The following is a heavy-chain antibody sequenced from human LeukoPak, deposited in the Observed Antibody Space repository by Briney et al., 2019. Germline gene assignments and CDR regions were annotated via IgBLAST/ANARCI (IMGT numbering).Heavy chain of an antibody. CDR2: LSGSGGST. CDR3: AKTTAGYSSGRYPGWPVDY. CDR1: GFPFESYA. Sequence: GGSLRLPFAPLGFPFESYAMYWVGRAPGKGLEWASGLSGSGGSTFYADSVKGRFTISRDNSENTVYLQMNSLRADDTAVYYCAKTTAGYSSGRYPGWPVDYWGQGTLVTVSS. J-gene: IGHJ4*02. D-gene: IGHD6-19*01. V-gene: IGHV3-23*01.